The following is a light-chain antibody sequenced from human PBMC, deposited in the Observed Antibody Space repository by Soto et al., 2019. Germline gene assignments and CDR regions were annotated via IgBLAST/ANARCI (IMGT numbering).Light chain of an antibody. J-gene: IGKJ1*01. CDR2: AAS. CDR3: QQSYSTPRR. Sequence: DIQMTQSPSSLSASVGDRVTITCRASQSISSYLNWYQQKPGKAPNLLIYAASSLQSGVPSRFSGSGSGTDFTLTISSXQPEDFATYYCQQSYSTPRRFGQGTKVDIK. V-gene: IGKV1-39*01. CDR1: QSISSY.